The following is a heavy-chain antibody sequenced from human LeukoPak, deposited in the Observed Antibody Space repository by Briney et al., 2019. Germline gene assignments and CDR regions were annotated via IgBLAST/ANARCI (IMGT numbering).Heavy chain of an antibody. D-gene: IGHD3-9*01. CDR2: ITGSGGNT. Sequence: GASLRLSCAASGFTFSNYAMSWVRQAPGKGLEWVSAITGSGGNTYYADSVKGRFTISRDNSKNTVFLQMNSLRAEDTAVYYCAKWEDYDVLTGYYVSDYWGQGTLVTVSS. J-gene: IGHJ4*02. CDR1: GFTFSNYA. V-gene: IGHV3-23*01. CDR3: AKWEDYDVLTGYYVSDY.